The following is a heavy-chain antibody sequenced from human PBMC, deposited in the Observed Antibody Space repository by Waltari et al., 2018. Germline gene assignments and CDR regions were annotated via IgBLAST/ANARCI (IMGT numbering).Heavy chain of an antibody. V-gene: IGHV4-4*02. D-gene: IGHD2-15*01. CDR3: ARDRGRGLYLDT. Sequence: QLQLQESGPGLVKPSGTLSLICAVSGDSMNYWWSWVRQPPGKGLEWIGQVLGSGRANYNPSFASRVPISLDTSTHQFALKMTSATAADTALYYCARDRGRGLYLDTWGQGILVTVSP. J-gene: IGHJ4*02. CDR2: VLGSGRA. CDR1: GDSMNYW.